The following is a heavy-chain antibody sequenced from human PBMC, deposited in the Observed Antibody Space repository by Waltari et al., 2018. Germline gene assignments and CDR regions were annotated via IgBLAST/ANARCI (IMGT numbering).Heavy chain of an antibody. CDR1: GYSISSGYY. V-gene: IGHV4-38-2*01. D-gene: IGHD3-10*01. CDR2: IYHSGST. Sequence: QVQLQESGPGLVKPSETLSLPCAVSGYSISSGYYWGWIRQPPGKGLEWIGSIYHSGSTYYNPSLKSRVTISVDTSKNQFSLKLSSVTAADTAVYYCARGLNKYYYGSGAGYMDVWGKGTTVTVSS. J-gene: IGHJ6*03. CDR3: ARGLNKYYYGSGAGYMDV.